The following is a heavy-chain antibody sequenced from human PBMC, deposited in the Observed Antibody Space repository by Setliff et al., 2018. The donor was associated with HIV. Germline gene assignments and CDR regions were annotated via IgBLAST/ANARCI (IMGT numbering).Heavy chain of an antibody. CDR1: GYTFTHYG. V-gene: IGHV1-18*04. D-gene: IGHD2-15*01. CDR3: ATVGGQSFDY. J-gene: IGHJ4*02. CDR2: TYLGAT. Sequence: ASVKVSCKTSGYTFTHYGMNWIRQAPGQGLEWMGWTYLGATNYAQRFRDRFPVTTDTSTSTAYMELRGLSPDDTALYFCATVGGQSFDYWGQGTLGTVSA.